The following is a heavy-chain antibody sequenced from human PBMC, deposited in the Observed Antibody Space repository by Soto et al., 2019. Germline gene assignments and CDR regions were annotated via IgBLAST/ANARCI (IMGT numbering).Heavy chain of an antibody. D-gene: IGHD3-16*01. CDR2: INHSGST. Sequence: PSEALSLTCAVYGGSFSGYYWSWIRQPPGKGLEWIGEINHSGSTNYNPSLKSRVTISVDTSKNQFSLKLSSVTAADTAVYYCDLYYLGMDAWGQGTTVTVSS. CDR1: GGSFSGYY. V-gene: IGHV4-34*01. J-gene: IGHJ6*02. CDR3: DLYYLGMDA.